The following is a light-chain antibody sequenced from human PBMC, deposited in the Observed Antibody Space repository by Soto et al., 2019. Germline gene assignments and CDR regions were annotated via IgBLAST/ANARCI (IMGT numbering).Light chain of an antibody. Sequence: QSALTQPRSVSGSPGRSVTISCTGTSNYVFCYQHHPCKAHYHIISDVNKRPSGVPDRFSSSKSGRTASLTISGILAEDEADYYCCSFAGSYTSFVFATGTKVTVL. CDR3: CSFAGSYTSFV. J-gene: IGLJ1*01. V-gene: IGLV2-11*01. CDR1: SNY. CDR2: DVN.